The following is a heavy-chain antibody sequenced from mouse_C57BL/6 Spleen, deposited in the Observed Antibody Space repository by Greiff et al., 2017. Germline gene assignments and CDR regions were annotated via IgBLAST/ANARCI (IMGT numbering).Heavy chain of an antibody. Sequence: VKVVESGPGLVQPSQSLSITCTVSGFSLTSYGVHWVRQSPGKGLEWLGVIWRGGSTDYNAAFMSRLSITKDNSKSQVFFKMNSLQADDTAIYYCAKNEGDGDFDYWGQGTTLTVSS. V-gene: IGHV2-5*01. CDR3: AKNEGDGDFDY. CDR1: GFSLTSYG. CDR2: IWRGGST. D-gene: IGHD3-3*01. J-gene: IGHJ2*01.